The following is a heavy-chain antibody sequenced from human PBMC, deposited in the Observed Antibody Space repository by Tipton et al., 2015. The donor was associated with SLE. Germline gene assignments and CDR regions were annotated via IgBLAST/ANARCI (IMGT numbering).Heavy chain of an antibody. V-gene: IGHV4-59*01. CDR1: GGSISSYY. J-gene: IGHJ4*02. CDR2: INYSGST. D-gene: IGHD6-19*01. CDR3: AREPTYSRDWYWGFDY. Sequence: LRLSCTVSGGSISSYYWSWIRQPPGKGLEWIGYINYSGSTNYNPSLKSRVTISVDTSKNQFSLKLNSVTAADTAVYYCAREPTYSRDWYWGFDYWGQGTLVTVSS.